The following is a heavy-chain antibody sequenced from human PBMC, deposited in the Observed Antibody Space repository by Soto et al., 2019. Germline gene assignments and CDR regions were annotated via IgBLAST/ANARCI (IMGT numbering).Heavy chain of an antibody. CDR1: GYTFSDFA. Sequence: QVLLVQSGSEVKKPGASMKVSCQTSGYTFSDFALTWVRQVPDKGLEWLGWISPYTGKTNYAQRVHDRVALTTATSPRTAYLELRSLTYDDTAVYYCARLGWELLSGRRYFDYWGQGTLVTVSS. D-gene: IGHD1-26*01. CDR2: ISPYTGKT. CDR3: ARLGWELLSGRRYFDY. V-gene: IGHV1-18*04. J-gene: IGHJ4*02.